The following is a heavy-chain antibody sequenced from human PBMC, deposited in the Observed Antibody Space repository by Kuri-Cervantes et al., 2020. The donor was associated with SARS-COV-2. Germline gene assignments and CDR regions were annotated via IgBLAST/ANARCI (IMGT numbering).Heavy chain of an antibody. Sequence: SVKVSCKASGGAFSSYAISWVRQAPGQGLGWMGGIIPIFGTANYAQKFQGRVTITADESTSTAYMELRSLRSDDTAVYYCARQIVVVPRRPNCFDPWGQGTLVTVSS. CDR2: IIPIFGTA. CDR3: ARQIVVVPRRPNCFDP. J-gene: IGHJ5*02. CDR1: GGAFSSYA. V-gene: IGHV1-69*13. D-gene: IGHD2-2*01.